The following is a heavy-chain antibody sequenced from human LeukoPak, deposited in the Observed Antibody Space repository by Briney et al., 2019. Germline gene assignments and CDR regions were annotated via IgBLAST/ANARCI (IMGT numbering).Heavy chain of an antibody. CDR3: TRGLVV. D-gene: IGHD2-2*01. J-gene: IGHJ4*02. Sequence: GGSLRLSCAASGFTFSEFEMNWVRQTPGKGLEWVSDISSGGTTIFYADSVKGRFTISRDNAKNSLYLQMNSLRDEDTAIYYCTRGLVVWGQGALVTVSS. CDR1: GFTFSEFE. CDR2: ISSGGTTI. V-gene: IGHV3-48*03.